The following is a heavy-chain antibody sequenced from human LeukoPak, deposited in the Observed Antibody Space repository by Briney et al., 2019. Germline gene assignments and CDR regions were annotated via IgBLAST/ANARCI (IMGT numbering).Heavy chain of an antibody. CDR2: ISYDGSNK. D-gene: IGHD3-22*01. J-gene: IGHJ6*03. CDR1: GFTFSSYA. CDR3: AREAGITMIVVVNFYYMDV. V-gene: IGHV3-30-3*01. Sequence: GGSLRLSCAASGFTFSSYAMHWVRQAPGKGLEWVAVISYDGSNKYYADSVKGRFTISRDNSKNTLYLQMNSLRAEDTAVYYCAREAGITMIVVVNFYYMDVWGKGTTVTVSS.